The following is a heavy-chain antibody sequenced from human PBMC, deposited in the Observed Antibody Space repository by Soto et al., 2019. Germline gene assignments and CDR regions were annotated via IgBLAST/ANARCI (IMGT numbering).Heavy chain of an antibody. J-gene: IGHJ5*02. V-gene: IGHV4-39*01. CDR3: AILIVKTTETTHSGYDP. CDR2: IYFTGNT. Sequence: SETLSLTCTVSGGSISSSSDHWDWIRQPPGKGLEWIGSIYFTGNTWYNPSLKSRVTFSVDTSKNQFSLKMNYVTAADTAVYYCAILIVKTTETTHSGYDPWGQGTLFTVSS. CDR1: GGSISSSSDH. D-gene: IGHD4-17*01.